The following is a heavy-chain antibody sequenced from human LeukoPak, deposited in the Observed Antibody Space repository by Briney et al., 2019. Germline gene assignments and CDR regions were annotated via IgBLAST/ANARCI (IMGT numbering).Heavy chain of an antibody. CDR3: ARGGGFGYSYGSGDGMDV. CDR2: ISSSGSTI. V-gene: IGHV3-11*01. J-gene: IGHJ6*02. Sequence: GGPLRLSFAASGFPFSHYYMSWIRQAPGKGLGWASYISSSGSTIYYSDSVKGRFTISRDNAKNSLYLQMNSLRAEDTAVYYCARGGGFGYSYGSGDGMDVWGQGTTVTVSS. D-gene: IGHD5-18*01. CDR1: GFPFSHYY.